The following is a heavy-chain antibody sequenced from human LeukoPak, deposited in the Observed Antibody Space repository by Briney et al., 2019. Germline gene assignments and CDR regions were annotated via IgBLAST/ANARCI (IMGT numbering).Heavy chain of an antibody. D-gene: IGHD3-22*01. CDR3: ARGSYDSSGYHSHLYFDY. J-gene: IGHJ4*02. V-gene: IGHV4-34*01. Sequence: SETLSLTCAVYGRTFSAYYWSWIRQPPGKGLEWIGEINHSGSTNYNPSLKSRVAISVDTSKNQFSLKLSSVTAADTAVYYCARGSYDSSGYHSHLYFDYWGQGTLVTVSS. CDR2: INHSGST. CDR1: GRTFSAYY.